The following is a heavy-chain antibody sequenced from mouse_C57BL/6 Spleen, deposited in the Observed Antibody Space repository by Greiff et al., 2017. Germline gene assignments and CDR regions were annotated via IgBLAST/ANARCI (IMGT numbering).Heavy chain of an antibody. Sequence: VQPQQSGPELVKPGASVKISCKASGYAFSSSWMNWVKQRPGTGLEWIGRIYTGDGDTNYNGKFKGKATLTADKASSTANMQISSLTSEDSAVYFCARKVYGSSYYFDYWGQGTTLTVSS. J-gene: IGHJ2*01. CDR2: IYTGDGDT. V-gene: IGHV1-82*01. CDR1: GYAFSSSW. CDR3: ARKVYGSSYYFDY. D-gene: IGHD1-1*01.